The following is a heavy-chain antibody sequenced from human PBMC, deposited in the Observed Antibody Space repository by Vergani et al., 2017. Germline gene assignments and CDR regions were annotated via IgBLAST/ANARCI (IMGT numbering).Heavy chain of an antibody. CDR1: GYTFTDHY. Sequence: EVQLVQFGAEVKKPGATMKISCKVSGYTFTDHYMHWVQQAPGKGLAWMGLVDPEDGETIYAEKFKGRVTIAAETSTDTAQLELSSLRSEDTAVYYCATPQTVTTGGMEVWVQGTTVSVSS. CDR3: ATPQTVTTGGMEV. D-gene: IGHD4-17*01. CDR2: VDPEDGET. J-gene: IGHJ6*02. V-gene: IGHV1-69-2*01.